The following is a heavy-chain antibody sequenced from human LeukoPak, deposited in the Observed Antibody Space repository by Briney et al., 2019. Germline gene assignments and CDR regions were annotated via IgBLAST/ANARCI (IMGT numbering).Heavy chain of an antibody. CDR1: GFTFRSYW. J-gene: IGHJ4*02. CDR3: ARDVWTGVAVSDY. D-gene: IGHD6-19*01. V-gene: IGHV3-7*01. CDR2: IKEDGSIQ. Sequence: GGSLRLSCVASGFTFRSYWMTWVRQAPGEGLEWLANIKEDGSIQYYLDSVRGRFTISRDNAKTSVYLQLNSLRADDTAVYYCARDVWTGVAVSDYWGQGTLVTVSS.